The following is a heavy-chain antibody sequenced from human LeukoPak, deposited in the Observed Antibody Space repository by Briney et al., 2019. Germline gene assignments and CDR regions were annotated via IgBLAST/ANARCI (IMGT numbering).Heavy chain of an antibody. J-gene: IGHJ6*02. Sequence: GGSLRLSCAASGFTFSSYGMHWVRQAPGRGLEWVAVISYDGSNKYYADSVKGRFTISKDNSKNTLYLQMNSLRAEDTAVYYCARDLYSSGWYDHYYYYGMDVWGQGTTVTVSS. V-gene: IGHV3-30*03. CDR3: ARDLYSSGWYDHYYYYGMDV. D-gene: IGHD6-19*01. CDR1: GFTFSSYG. CDR2: ISYDGSNK.